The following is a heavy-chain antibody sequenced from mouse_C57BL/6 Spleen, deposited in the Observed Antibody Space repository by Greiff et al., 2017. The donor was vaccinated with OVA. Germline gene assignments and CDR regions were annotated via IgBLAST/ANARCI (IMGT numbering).Heavy chain of an antibody. CDR3: ARITTVVEGAMDY. CDR2: INPNNGGT. CDR1: GYTFTDYN. V-gene: IGHV1-18*01. Sequence: VQLQQSGPELVKPGASVKIPCKASGYTFTDYNMDWVKQSHGKSLEWIGDINPNNGGTIYNQKFKGKATLTVDKSSSTAYMELRSLTSEDTAVYYCARITTVVEGAMDYWGQGTSVTVSS. D-gene: IGHD1-1*01. J-gene: IGHJ4*01.